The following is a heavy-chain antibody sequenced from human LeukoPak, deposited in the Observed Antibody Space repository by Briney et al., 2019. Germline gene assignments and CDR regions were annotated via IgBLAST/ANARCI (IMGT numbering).Heavy chain of an antibody. CDR2: ISYDGSNK. V-gene: IGHV3-30-3*01. CDR3: ARGGLQWLVPDYGMDV. Sequence: GGSLLLSCAASGFTFSSYAMHWVRQAPGKGLEWVAVISYDGSNKYYADSVKGRFTISRDNSKNTLYLQMNSLRAEDTAVYYCARGGLQWLVPDYGMDVWGQGTTVTVSS. J-gene: IGHJ6*02. D-gene: IGHD6-19*01. CDR1: GFTFSSYA.